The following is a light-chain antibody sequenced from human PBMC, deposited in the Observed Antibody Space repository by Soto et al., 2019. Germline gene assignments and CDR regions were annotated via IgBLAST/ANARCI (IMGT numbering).Light chain of an antibody. CDR3: QQYKSYSLT. Sequence: EIVMTQSPATLSVSPGERATLSCRASQSISSKLAWYQQKPGQAPRLLIYGASTRATGIPVRFSGSGSGTEFTLTISSLQSDDFATYYCQQYKSYSLTFGGGAKVDIK. V-gene: IGKV3-15*01. CDR2: GAS. J-gene: IGKJ4*01. CDR1: QSISSK.